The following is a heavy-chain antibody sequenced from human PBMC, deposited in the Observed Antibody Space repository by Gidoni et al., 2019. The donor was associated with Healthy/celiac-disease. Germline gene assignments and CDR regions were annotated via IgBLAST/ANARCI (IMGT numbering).Heavy chain of an antibody. CDR3: AKAPPGYYDSSGYSYFDY. Sequence: EVQLLESGGGLVQPGGSLRLSCAASGFTFRSYAMSWVRQAPGKGLEWVSAISGSGGSTYYADSVKGRFTISRDNSKNTLYLQMNSLRAEDTAVYYCAKAPPGYYDSSGYSYFDYWGQGTLVTVSS. J-gene: IGHJ4*02. D-gene: IGHD3-22*01. V-gene: IGHV3-23*01. CDR1: GFTFRSYA. CDR2: ISGSGGST.